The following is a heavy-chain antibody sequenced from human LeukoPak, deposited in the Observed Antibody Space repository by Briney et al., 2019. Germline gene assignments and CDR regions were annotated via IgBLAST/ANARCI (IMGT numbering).Heavy chain of an antibody. J-gene: IGHJ5*02. V-gene: IGHV4-4*07. CDR2: IYTSGST. CDR1: GGSLSSYY. CDR3: ARGGYNWFDP. D-gene: IGHD3-16*01. Sequence: SETLSLTCTVSGGSLSSYYWSWIRQPAGKGLEWIGRIYTSGSTNYNPSLKSRVTMSVDTSKNHFSLKLSAVTAPDTAVYYCARGGYNWFDPWGQGTLVTVSS.